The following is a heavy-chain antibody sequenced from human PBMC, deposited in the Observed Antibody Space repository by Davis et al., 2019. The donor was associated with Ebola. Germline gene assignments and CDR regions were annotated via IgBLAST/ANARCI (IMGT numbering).Heavy chain of an antibody. J-gene: IGHJ5*02. CDR1: GFTFRSYW. CDR2: IKHDGSER. Sequence: GESLKISCAASGFTFRSYWMTWVRQAPGKGLEWVANIKHDGSERLYVNSVKGRFTISRDNARNSLYLHMDSLRADDTAVYYCVRGPESSPHVVVPTAIFDPWGQGILVTVSS. CDR3: VRGPESSPHVVVPTAIFDP. D-gene: IGHD2-2*01. V-gene: IGHV3-7*01.